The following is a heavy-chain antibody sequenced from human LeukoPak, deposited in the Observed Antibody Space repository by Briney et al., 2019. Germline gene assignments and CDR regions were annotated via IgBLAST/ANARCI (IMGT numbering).Heavy chain of an antibody. J-gene: IGHJ4*02. Sequence: GESLKISCKASGYSFVSHWIVWVRQMPGKGLEWLGIIYPGDSDTRYSPSFQGQVTISADKSISTAYLQWSSLKASDTAMYYCARLESPRAADDYWGQGTLVTVPS. CDR2: IYPGDSDT. V-gene: IGHV5-51*01. CDR3: ARLESPRAADDY. D-gene: IGHD6-13*01. CDR1: GYSFVSHW.